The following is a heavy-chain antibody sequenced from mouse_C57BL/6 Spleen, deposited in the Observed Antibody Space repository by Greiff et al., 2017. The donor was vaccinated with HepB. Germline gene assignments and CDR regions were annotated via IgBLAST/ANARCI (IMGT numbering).Heavy chain of an antibody. D-gene: IGHD1-1*01. Sequence: VQLQQSGAELARPGASVKLSCKASGYTFTSYGISWVKQRTGQGLEWIGEIYPRSGNTYYNEKFKGKATLTADKSSSTAYMELRSLTYEDSAVYFCARDYYGSSYYYAMDYWGQGTSVTVSS. CDR2: IYPRSGNT. V-gene: IGHV1-81*01. CDR1: GYTFTSYG. J-gene: IGHJ4*01. CDR3: ARDYYGSSYYYAMDY.